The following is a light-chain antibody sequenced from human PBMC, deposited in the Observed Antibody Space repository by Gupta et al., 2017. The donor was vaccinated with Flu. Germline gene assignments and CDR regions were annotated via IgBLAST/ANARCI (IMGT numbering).Light chain of an antibody. CDR1: SSNIGSNY. CDR2: SNN. CDR3: AAWDDCLSGVV. J-gene: IGLJ2*01. Sequence: QSVLTQPPSASGTPGQRVTISCSGSSSNIGSNYVYWYQQLPGTAPKLLIYSNNQRPSGVPDRFSGSKSGTSASLAISGLRSEDEAEYYCAAWDDCLSGVVFGGGTKLTVL. V-gene: IGLV1-47*02.